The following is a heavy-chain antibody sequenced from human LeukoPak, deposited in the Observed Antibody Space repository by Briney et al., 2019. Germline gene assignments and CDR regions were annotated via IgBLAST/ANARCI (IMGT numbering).Heavy chain of an antibody. Sequence: GGSLRLSCAASGFTFSSYAMSWVRQAPGKGLEWVSAISGSGGNKYYADSVKGRFTISRDNSKNTLYLQMNSLRAEDTAVYYCARDQAQLWLFDYWGQGTLVTVSS. CDR3: ARDQAQLWLFDY. CDR2: ISGSGGNK. V-gene: IGHV3-23*01. CDR1: GFTFSSYA. D-gene: IGHD5-18*01. J-gene: IGHJ4*02.